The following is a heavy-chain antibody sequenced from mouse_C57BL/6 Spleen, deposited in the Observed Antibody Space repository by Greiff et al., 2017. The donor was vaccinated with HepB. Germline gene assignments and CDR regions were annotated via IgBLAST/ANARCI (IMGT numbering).Heavy chain of an antibody. V-gene: IGHV1-26*01. Sequence: EVQLQQSGPELVKPGASVKISCKASGYTFTDYYMNWVKQSNGQSLEWIGDINPNNGGTSYNQKFKGKATLTVDKSSSTAYMELRSLTSEDSAVYYCARYEGSSEDFDYWGQGTTLTVSS. CDR2: INPNNGGT. D-gene: IGHD1-1*01. J-gene: IGHJ2*01. CDR3: ARYEGSSEDFDY. CDR1: GYTFTDYY.